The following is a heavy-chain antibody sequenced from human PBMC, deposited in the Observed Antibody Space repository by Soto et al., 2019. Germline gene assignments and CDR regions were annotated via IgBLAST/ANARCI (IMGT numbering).Heavy chain of an antibody. CDR3: ARSDVALDF. Sequence: ETLSLTCSVSGGSVSSGSYYWTWIRQPPGKGLEWIGYIYYTGATNYNPSLKSRVTISADTSKNHFSLELTSVTAADTALYYCARSDVALDFWGQGTLVTVSS. J-gene: IGHJ4*02. D-gene: IGHD2-15*01. V-gene: IGHV4-61*03. CDR1: GGSVSSGSYY. CDR2: IYYTGAT.